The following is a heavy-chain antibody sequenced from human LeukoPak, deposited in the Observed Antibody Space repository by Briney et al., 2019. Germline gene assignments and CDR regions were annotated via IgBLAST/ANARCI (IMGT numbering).Heavy chain of an antibody. Sequence: ASVKVSCKASGYTFTSYDINWVRQATGQGLERMGWMNPNSGNTGYAQKFQGRVTMTRNTSISTAYMELSSLRSEDTAVYYCARGLGIYDFWSGYYTYYYYYGMDVWGQGTTVTVSS. D-gene: IGHD3-3*01. V-gene: IGHV1-8*01. CDR2: MNPNSGNT. J-gene: IGHJ6*02. CDR1: GYTFTSYD. CDR3: ARGLGIYDFWSGYYTYYYYYGMDV.